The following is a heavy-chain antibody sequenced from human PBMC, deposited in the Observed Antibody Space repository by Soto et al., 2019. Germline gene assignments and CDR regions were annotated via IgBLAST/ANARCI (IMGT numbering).Heavy chain of an antibody. CDR3: ARRDRSGYSYWLDT. Sequence: QVQLQESGPGLVKPSQTLSLTCTVSGGSISDGYYWSWIRQHPGKGLEGIGSISDSGSTSYNPSLKSRLTISVDTSKNQFSLDLGSVTAADTAVYYCARRDRSGYSYWLDTWGQGTLVTVSS. J-gene: IGHJ5*02. D-gene: IGHD3-22*01. V-gene: IGHV4-31*03. CDR1: GGSISDGYY. CDR2: ISDSGST.